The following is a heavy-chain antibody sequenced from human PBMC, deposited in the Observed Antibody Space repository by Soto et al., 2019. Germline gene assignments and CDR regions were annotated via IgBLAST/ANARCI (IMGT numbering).Heavy chain of an antibody. J-gene: IGHJ6*02. V-gene: IGHV1-2*02. CDR2: INPNSGGT. Sequence: GASLKVSCKASGYTFTGYYMHWVRQAPGQGLEWMGWINPNSGGTNYAQKFQGRVTMTRDTSISTAYMELSRLRSDDTAVYYCAREYCSSTSWNGMDVWGQGTTVTVSS. CDR3: AREYCSSTSWNGMDV. CDR1: GYTFTGYY. D-gene: IGHD2-2*01.